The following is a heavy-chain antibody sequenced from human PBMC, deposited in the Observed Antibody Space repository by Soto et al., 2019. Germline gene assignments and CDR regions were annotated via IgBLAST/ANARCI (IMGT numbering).Heavy chain of an antibody. CDR2: ISYDGSNK. Sequence: SVKLCRAAPGVPFSRYAMHWVLQAPGKGLEWVAVISYDGSNKYYADSVKGRFTISTDNSKYTLYLQMISVRAEDTSVYYCARDKDSSGHPLPGYWGQGTLVTVSS. V-gene: IGHV3-30-3*01. D-gene: IGHD3-22*01. CDR1: GVPFSRYA. CDR3: ARDKDSSGHPLPGY. J-gene: IGHJ4*02.